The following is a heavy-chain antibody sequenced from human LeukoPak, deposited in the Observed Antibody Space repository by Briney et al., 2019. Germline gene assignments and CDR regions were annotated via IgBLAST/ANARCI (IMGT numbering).Heavy chain of an antibody. CDR1: GGSISSSSYY. Sequence: SETLSLTCTVSGGSISSSSYYWGWIRQPPGKGLEWIGEIYHSGSTNYNPSLKSRVTISVDTSKNQFSLKLSSVTAADTAVYYCARGLRYADYWGQGTLVTVSS. V-gene: IGHV4-39*07. CDR3: ARGLRYADY. CDR2: IYHSGST. J-gene: IGHJ4*02. D-gene: IGHD3-9*01.